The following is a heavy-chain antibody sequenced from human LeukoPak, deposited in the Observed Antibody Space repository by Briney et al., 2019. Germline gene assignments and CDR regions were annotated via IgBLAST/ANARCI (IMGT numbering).Heavy chain of an antibody. Sequence: PGGSLRLSCAASGFTFSSYWMSWVRQAPGKGLEWVANITQDESEKYYVDSVKGRFTISRDNAKNSLYLQMSSLRAEDTAVYYCASGDSSGYYSILYFQHWGQGALVTVSS. CDR1: GFTFSSYW. D-gene: IGHD3-22*01. J-gene: IGHJ1*01. CDR2: ITQDESEK. V-gene: IGHV3-7*01. CDR3: ASGDSSGYYSILYFQH.